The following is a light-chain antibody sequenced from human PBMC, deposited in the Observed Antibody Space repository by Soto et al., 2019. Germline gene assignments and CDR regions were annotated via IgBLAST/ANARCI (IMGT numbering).Light chain of an antibody. J-gene: IGKJ1*01. Sequence: TQSPGTLSLSPGERAKISCRASQSVSSSYLNWYQQKPGKAPKLLIYAASSLQSGVPSRFSGSGSGTDFTLTISRLQPEDFATYYWQQSFKTFGQGTKVDIK. V-gene: IGKV1-39*01. CDR1: QSVSSSY. CDR2: AAS. CDR3: QQSFKT.